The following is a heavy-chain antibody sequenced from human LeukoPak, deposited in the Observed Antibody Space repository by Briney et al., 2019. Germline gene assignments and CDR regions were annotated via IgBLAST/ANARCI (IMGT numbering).Heavy chain of an antibody. CDR1: GFTFRTYW. J-gene: IGHJ5*02. CDR3: ARDRPFKRFDP. Sequence: GGSLRLSCAASGFTFRTYWMSWVRQAPEKGLEWVANIKQDGSEKYYVASVKGRFTMSRDNAKNSLYLQMNSLRAEDTAVYYCARDRPFKRFDPWGRGTLVTVSS. CDR2: IKQDGSEK. D-gene: IGHD3-16*01. V-gene: IGHV3-7*01.